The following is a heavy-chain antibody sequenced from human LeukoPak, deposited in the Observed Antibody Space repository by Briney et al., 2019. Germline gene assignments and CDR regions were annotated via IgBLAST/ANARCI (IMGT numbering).Heavy chain of an antibody. V-gene: IGHV1-2*02. D-gene: IGHD3-22*01. Sequence: GASVKVSCKASGYTFTGYYMHWVRQAPGQGLEWMGWINPNSGDTNYTQKFQGRVTMTRDTSISTAYMELRSLRSDDTAVYYCARLYYATSGASDDWGQGTLVTVSS. J-gene: IGHJ4*02. CDR3: ARLYYATSGASDD. CDR1: GYTFTGYY. CDR2: INPNSGDT.